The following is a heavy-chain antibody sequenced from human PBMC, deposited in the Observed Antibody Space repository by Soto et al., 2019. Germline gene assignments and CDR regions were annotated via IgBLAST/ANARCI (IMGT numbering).Heavy chain of an antibody. V-gene: IGHV3-30*18. Sequence: GSLRLSCAASGFTFSSYGMHWVRQAPGKGLEWVAVISYDGSNKYYADSVKGRFTISRDNSKNTLYLQMNSLRAEDTAVYYCAKWDHGMDVWGQGTTVTVSS. CDR3: AKWDHGMDV. D-gene: IGHD1-26*01. J-gene: IGHJ6*02. CDR1: GFTFSSYG. CDR2: ISYDGSNK.